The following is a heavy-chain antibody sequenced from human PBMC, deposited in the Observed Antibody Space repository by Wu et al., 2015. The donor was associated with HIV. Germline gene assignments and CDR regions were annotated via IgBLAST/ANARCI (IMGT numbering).Heavy chain of an antibody. CDR2: TTPMFGTT. CDR1: GGIFSNYD. J-gene: IGHJ5*02. Sequence: QVQLVQSGAEVKKPGSSVKVSCKASGGIFSNYDINWVRQAPGQGPEWMGGTTPMFGTTNYAQKFQGRVTITSDVYTSTVYMELSSLRSEDTAIYYCAREIEDPAIMVRAGFDPWGQGTLVTVSS. V-gene: IGHV1-69*05. CDR3: AREIEDPAIMVRAGFDP. D-gene: IGHD3-10*01.